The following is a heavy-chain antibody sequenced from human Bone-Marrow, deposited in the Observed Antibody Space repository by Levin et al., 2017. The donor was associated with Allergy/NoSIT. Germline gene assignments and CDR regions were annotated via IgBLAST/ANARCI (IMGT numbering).Heavy chain of an antibody. Sequence: GGSLRLSCKASGYTFTSYDINWVRQATGQGLEWMGWMNPNSGNTGYAQKFQGRVTMTRNTSISTAYMELSSLRSEDTAVYYCARGSTAMGGPSYYGMDGWGQGTTVTVSS. J-gene: IGHJ6*02. D-gene: IGHD5-18*01. CDR2: MNPNSGNT. CDR3: ARGSTAMGGPSYYGMDG. CDR1: GYTFTSYD. V-gene: IGHV1-8*01.